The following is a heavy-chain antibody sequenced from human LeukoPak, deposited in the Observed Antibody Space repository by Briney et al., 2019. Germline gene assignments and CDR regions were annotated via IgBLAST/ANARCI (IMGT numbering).Heavy chain of an antibody. CDR1: GGSISSSSYY. J-gene: IGHJ4*02. V-gene: IGHV4-39*07. D-gene: IGHD2-15*01. CDR2: IYYSGST. CDR3: ARAGGGCSGGSCYFEFDY. Sequence: NPSETLSLTCTVSGGSISSSSYYWGWIRQPPGKGLEWIGSIYYSGSTYYNPSLKSRVTISVDTSKNQFSLKLSSVTAADTAVYYCARAGGGCSGGSCYFEFDYWGQGTLVTVSS.